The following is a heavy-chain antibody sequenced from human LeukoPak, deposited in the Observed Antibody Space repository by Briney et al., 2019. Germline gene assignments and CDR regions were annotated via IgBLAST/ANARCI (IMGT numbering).Heavy chain of an antibody. Sequence: SETLSLTCAVSGGSISSSSYYWGWIRQPPGKGLEWFGSVYYTGNTYYNPSLKSRVTISVDTSKNQFSLKLSSVTAADTAVYYCAREVYRSGWYKGHFDLWGCGTLVTVSS. CDR2: VYYTGNT. CDR3: AREVYRSGWYKGHFDL. CDR1: GGSISSSSYY. D-gene: IGHD6-19*01. V-gene: IGHV4-39*02. J-gene: IGHJ2*01.